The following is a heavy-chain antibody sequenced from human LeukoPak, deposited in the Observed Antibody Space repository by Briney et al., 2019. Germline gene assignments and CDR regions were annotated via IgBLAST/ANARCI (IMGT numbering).Heavy chain of an antibody. CDR2: IYASGST. Sequence: SETLSLTCTVSGGSISSYYWTWIRQPAGKGLEWIGRIYASGSTNYNPSLKSRVTMSVDTSKNQFSLKLTSVTAADTAVYYCAREYSSSSGKNAFDIWGQGTMVTVSS. CDR1: GGSISSYY. CDR3: AREYSSSSGKNAFDI. D-gene: IGHD6-6*01. J-gene: IGHJ3*02. V-gene: IGHV4-4*07.